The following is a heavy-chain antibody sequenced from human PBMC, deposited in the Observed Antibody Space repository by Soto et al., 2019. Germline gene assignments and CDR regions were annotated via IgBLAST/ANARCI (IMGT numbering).Heavy chain of an antibody. V-gene: IGHV3-21*01. D-gene: IGHD4-17*01. J-gene: IGHJ6*02. CDR3: SIYGARQIDYADSYYYYVLDV. CDR2: ISSSSSYI. Sequence: EVQRVESGGGLVKPGGSLRLSCAASGFTFNSYDMNWVRQAPGKGLEWVSSISSSSSYIYYADSVKGRFTISRDNAKNSPYPQMNSSRAAVSAVFYCSIYGARQIDYADSYYYYVLDVWGQGTTVTVSS. CDR1: GFTFNSYD.